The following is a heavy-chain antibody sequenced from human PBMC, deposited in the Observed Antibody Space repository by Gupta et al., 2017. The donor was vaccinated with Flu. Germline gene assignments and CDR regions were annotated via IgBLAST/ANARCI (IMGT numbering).Heavy chain of an antibody. CDR3: ARCPLTGYYFDY. J-gene: IGHJ4*02. Sequence: DYFMSWFRQAPGKGLECVSYITSYSSTIYYADSVKGRFTISRDTAKNSLYLQMNSLRAEDTAVYYCARCPLTGYYFDYWGQGTLVTVSS. CDR2: ITSYSSTI. V-gene: IGHV3-11*01. D-gene: IGHD3-9*01. CDR1: DYF.